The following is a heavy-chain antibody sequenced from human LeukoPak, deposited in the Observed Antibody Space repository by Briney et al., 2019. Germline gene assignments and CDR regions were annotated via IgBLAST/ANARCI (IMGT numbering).Heavy chain of an antibody. CDR2: ISAYNGDT. CDR1: GFTFTSHG. V-gene: IGHV1-18*01. Sequence: ASVKVSCKASGFTFTSHGFTWVRQAPGQGLEWMGWISAYNGDTHSAERFQGRVTLTTDTSTSTAYMELRSLRSDDTAVYYCARDSYGSGVYYFDYWGQGTLVTVSS. D-gene: IGHD3-10*01. J-gene: IGHJ4*02. CDR3: ARDSYGSGVYYFDY.